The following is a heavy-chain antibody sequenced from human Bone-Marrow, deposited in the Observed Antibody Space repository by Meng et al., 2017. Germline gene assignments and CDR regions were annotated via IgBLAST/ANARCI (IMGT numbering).Heavy chain of an antibody. V-gene: IGHV4-39*07. J-gene: IGHJ5*02. CDR3: ARVMITFGGVIVISWFDP. D-gene: IGHD3-16*02. CDR2: IYYSGST. Sequence: LELPEAGPGLVKPSEPLSLTCTVSGGSISSSSYYWGWIRQPPGKGLEWIGSIYYSGSTYYNPSLKSRVTISVDTSKNQFSLKLSSVTAADTAVYYCARVMITFGGVIVISWFDPWGQGTLVTVSS. CDR1: GGSISSSSYY.